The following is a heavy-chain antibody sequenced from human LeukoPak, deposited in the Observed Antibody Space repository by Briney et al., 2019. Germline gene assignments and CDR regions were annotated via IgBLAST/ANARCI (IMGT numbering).Heavy chain of an antibody. CDR3: AKGGFGYLSEGYYSDY. D-gene: IGHD3-10*01. Sequence: GGSLTLSCAASGFTFSSYAMSWVSQAPGKGLEWVSTISGSGDNTYYADFVKGRFTISRDKSKNTLYLQMNSLRPEDTALYYCAKGGFGYLSEGYYSDYWGQGTLVTVSS. CDR1: GFTFSSYA. J-gene: IGHJ4*02. CDR2: ISGSGDNT. V-gene: IGHV3-23*01.